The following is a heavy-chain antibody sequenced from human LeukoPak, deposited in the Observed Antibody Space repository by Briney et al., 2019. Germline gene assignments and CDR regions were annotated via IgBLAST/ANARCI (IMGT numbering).Heavy chain of an antibody. J-gene: IGHJ4*02. CDR3: AKDHDYGGPDY. D-gene: IGHD4-23*01. V-gene: IGHV3-64*01. CDR1: GFTFAAHN. CDR2: ITSDGRST. Sequence: GGSLRLSCAASGFTFAAHNMHWVRQPPGKGLQYVAGITSDGRSTFYGSSVKGRFIISGDNSRNTLYLQLGNLRTDDLAVYYCAKDHDYGGPDYWGQGTLVAVSS.